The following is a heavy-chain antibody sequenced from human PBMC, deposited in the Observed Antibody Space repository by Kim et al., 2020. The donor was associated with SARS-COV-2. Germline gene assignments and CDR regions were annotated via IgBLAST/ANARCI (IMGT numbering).Heavy chain of an antibody. Sequence: SETLSLTCTVSGGSISSYYWSWIRQPPGKGLEWIGYIYYSGSTNYNPSLKSRVTISVDTSKNQFSLKLSSVTAADTAVYYCAREGPWVRGVREGYFDYWGQGTLVTVSS. D-gene: IGHD3-10*01. J-gene: IGHJ4*02. V-gene: IGHV4-59*01. CDR1: GGSISSYY. CDR2: IYYSGST. CDR3: AREGPWVRGVREGYFDY.